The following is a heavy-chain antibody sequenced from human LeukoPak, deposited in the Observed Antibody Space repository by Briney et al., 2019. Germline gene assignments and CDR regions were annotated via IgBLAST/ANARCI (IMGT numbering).Heavy chain of an antibody. V-gene: IGHV3-64*01. J-gene: IGHJ4*02. CDR1: GFSFSAYI. CDR2: IRSDGSST. CDR3: TRRYGGHSGWAGYHDS. Sequence: GGSLRLSCVASGFSFSAYIMHWVRQAPGKGLEYVSDIRSDGSSTFYPNSVKGRFTISRDNSKSTLYLQMGSLRAEDTAVYYCTRRYGGHSGWAGYHDSWGQGTLVTVSS. D-gene: IGHD6-19*01.